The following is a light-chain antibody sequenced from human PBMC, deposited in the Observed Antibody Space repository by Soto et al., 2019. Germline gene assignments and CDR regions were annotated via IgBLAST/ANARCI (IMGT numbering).Light chain of an antibody. J-gene: IGKJ1*01. CDR1: QTISSW. V-gene: IGKV1-5*03. CDR2: KAS. CDR3: QQYNSYS. Sequence: DTHKTPSPTTLSRTVGDRVPIICRASQTISSWLAWYQQKPGKAPKLLIYKASTLKSGVPSRFSGSGSGTEFTLTISSLQPDDFATYYCQQYNSYSFGQGTKVDIK.